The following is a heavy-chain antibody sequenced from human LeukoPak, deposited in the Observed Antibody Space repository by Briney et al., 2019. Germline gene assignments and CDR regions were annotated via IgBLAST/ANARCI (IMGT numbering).Heavy chain of an antibody. Sequence: GGSLRLSCAASGFTFSSYAMSWVRQAPGKGLEWVSAISGSSGSTYYADSVKGRFTISRDNSKNTLYLQMNSLRAEDTAVYYCAKWVSGGRTHCSGGSCYYYWGQGTLVTVSS. CDR3: AKWVSGGRTHCSGGSCYYY. J-gene: IGHJ4*02. V-gene: IGHV3-23*01. CDR1: GFTFSSYA. CDR2: ISGSSGST. D-gene: IGHD2-15*01.